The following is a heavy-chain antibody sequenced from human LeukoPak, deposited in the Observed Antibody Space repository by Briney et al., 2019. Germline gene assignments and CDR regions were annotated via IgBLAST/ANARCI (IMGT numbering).Heavy chain of an antibody. Sequence: GGSLRLSCAASGFTFSSYGMHWVRQAPGKGLEWVALIWYDGSNKYYAESVKGRFTISRDNSKSTLYLQINSLRAEDTAVYYCARDDKQQLVDYWGQGTLVSVSS. D-gene: IGHD6-13*01. J-gene: IGHJ4*02. CDR2: IWYDGSNK. CDR3: ARDDKQQLVDY. V-gene: IGHV3-33*01. CDR1: GFTFSSYG.